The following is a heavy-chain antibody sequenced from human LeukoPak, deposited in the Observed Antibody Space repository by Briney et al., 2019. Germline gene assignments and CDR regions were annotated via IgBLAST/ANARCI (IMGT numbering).Heavy chain of an antibody. CDR2: IYTSGST. Sequence: PSETLSLTCTVSGGSISSYYWSWIRQPAGKGLEWIGRIYTSGSTNYNPSLKSRVTMSVDTSKNQFSLKLSSVTAADTAVYYCARGDSIGLEYYFDYWGQGTLVTVSS. J-gene: IGHJ4*02. D-gene: IGHD3-22*01. CDR1: GGSISSYY. V-gene: IGHV4-4*07. CDR3: ARGDSIGLEYYFDY.